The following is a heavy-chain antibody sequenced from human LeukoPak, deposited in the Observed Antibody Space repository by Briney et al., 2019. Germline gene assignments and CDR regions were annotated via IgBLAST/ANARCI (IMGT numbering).Heavy chain of an antibody. D-gene: IGHD3-22*01. CDR1: GFIFRSYP. J-gene: IGHJ4*02. CDR2: ISYDGSNE. V-gene: IGHV3-30*04. CDR3: ARDWASDYYDSSGYAHIDY. Sequence: LPGRSLRLSCAASGFIFRSYPMHWVRQAPGKGLEWVAVISYDGSNEYYADSVKGRFTISRDNSKNTLYLQMNSLRVEDTAVYYCARDWASDYYDSSGYAHIDYWGQGILVTVSS.